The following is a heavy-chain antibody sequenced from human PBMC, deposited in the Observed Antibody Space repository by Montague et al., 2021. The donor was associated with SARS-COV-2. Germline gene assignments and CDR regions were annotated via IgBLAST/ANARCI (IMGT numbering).Heavy chain of an antibody. CDR1: GGSFSNHY. D-gene: IGHD3-22*01. CDR3: ARGTLSVKTALVVFLGGIYYFGS. CDR2: SNQGGST. Sequence: SETLSLTCAVYGGSFSNHYWSWIRQPPGKGLEWIGESNQGGSTNYNPSLKSRVTVSVDTSKNQFSLNLRSVTAADTAVYYCARGTLSVKTALVVFLGGIYYFGSWGQGTLVAVSS. V-gene: IGHV4-34*01. J-gene: IGHJ4*02.